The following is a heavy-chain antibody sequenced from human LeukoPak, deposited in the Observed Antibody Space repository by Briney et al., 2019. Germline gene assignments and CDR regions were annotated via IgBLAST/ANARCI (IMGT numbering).Heavy chain of an antibody. CDR3: ARPGLSSSSYFDC. J-gene: IGHJ4*02. CDR1: GYTFTTYW. V-gene: IGHV5-51*01. Sequence: GESLKISCKGSGYTFTTYWIGWVRQMPGKGLEWMGIIYPGDSDTRYSPSFQGQVTISADKSISTAYLQWSSLKASDTAMYYCARPGLSSSSYFDCWGQGTLVTVSS. CDR2: IYPGDSDT. D-gene: IGHD6-6*01.